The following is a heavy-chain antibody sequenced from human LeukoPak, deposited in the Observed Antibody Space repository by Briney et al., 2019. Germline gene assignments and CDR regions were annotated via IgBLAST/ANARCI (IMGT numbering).Heavy chain of an antibody. Sequence: LPGRSLRLSCAASGFTFDDYAMHWVRQAPGKGLEWVSGISWNSGSIGYADSVKGRFTISRDNAKNSLYLQMNSLRAEDTAVYYCARRREMATIHSDAFDIWGQGTMVTVSS. CDR2: ISWNSGSI. D-gene: IGHD5-24*01. CDR3: ARRREMATIHSDAFDI. V-gene: IGHV3-9*01. CDR1: GFTFDDYA. J-gene: IGHJ3*02.